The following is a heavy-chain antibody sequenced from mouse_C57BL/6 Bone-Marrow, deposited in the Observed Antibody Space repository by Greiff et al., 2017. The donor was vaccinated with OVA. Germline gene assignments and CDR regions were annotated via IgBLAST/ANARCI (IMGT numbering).Heavy chain of an antibody. Sequence: QLQQSGAELVRPGASVKLSCTASGFNIKDDYMHWVKQRPEQGLEWIGWIDPENGDTEYASKFQGKATITADTSSNTAYLQLSSLTSEDTAVYYCTTSNWDVGTWFAYWGQGTLVTVSA. CDR1: GFNIKDDY. D-gene: IGHD4-1*01. CDR3: TTSNWDVGTWFAY. J-gene: IGHJ3*01. V-gene: IGHV14-4*01. CDR2: IDPENGDT.